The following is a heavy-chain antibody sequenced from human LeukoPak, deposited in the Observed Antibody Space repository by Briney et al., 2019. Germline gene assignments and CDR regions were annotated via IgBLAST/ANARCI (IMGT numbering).Heavy chain of an antibody. Sequence: ASVKVSCTASGYTFTSYGISWVRQAPGQGLEWMGWISAYNGNTNYAQKLQGRVTMTTDTSTSTAYMELRSLRSDDTAVYYCARAGYDLLTLAPDPANDYWGQGTLVTVSS. D-gene: IGHD3-9*01. V-gene: IGHV1-18*01. CDR3: ARAGYDLLTLAPDPANDY. J-gene: IGHJ4*02. CDR2: ISAYNGNT. CDR1: GYTFTSYG.